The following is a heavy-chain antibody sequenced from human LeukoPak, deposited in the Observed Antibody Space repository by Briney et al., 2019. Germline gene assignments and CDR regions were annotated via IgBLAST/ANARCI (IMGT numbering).Heavy chain of an antibody. D-gene: IGHD1-26*01. CDR3: ARTQSQSGSYRYYFGY. V-gene: IGHV4-61*08. CDR2: IYYISNT. J-gene: IGHJ4*02. Sequence: SETLSLTCTVSGASVGSAGYYWSWIRQPPGGGLEWIGYIYYISNTNYNPSLKSRVTMSVDPSKNQFSLKLNSVTAADTAVYYCARTQSQSGSYRYYFGYWGQGALVTVSS. CDR1: GASVGSAGYY.